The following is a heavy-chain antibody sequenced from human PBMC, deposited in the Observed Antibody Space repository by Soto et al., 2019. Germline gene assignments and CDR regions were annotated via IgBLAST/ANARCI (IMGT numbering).Heavy chain of an antibody. CDR1: GYTFTSYG. Sequence: ASVKVSCKASGYTFTSYGISWVRQAPGQGLEWMGWISAYNGNTNYAQKLQGRVTMTTDTSTSTAYMELRSLRSDDTAVYYCARDREYSYGLGWFDPWGQGTLVTVSS. CDR3: ARDREYSYGLGWFDP. D-gene: IGHD5-18*01. V-gene: IGHV1-18*04. J-gene: IGHJ5*02. CDR2: ISAYNGNT.